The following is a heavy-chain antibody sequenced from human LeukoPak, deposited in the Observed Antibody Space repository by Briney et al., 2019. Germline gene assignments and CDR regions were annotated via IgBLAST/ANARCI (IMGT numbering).Heavy chain of an antibody. D-gene: IGHD1-26*01. J-gene: IGHJ4*02. V-gene: IGHV3-21*01. CDR3: ARDSRMGIVGAKKY. CDR1: GFTFSSYT. CDR2: ISSSSSYI. Sequence: GGSLRLSCAASGFTFSSYTMNWVRQAPGKGLEWVSSISSSSSYIYYADSVKGRFTISRDNAKNSLYLQMNSLRAEDTAVYYCARDSRMGIVGAKKYWGQGTLVTVSS.